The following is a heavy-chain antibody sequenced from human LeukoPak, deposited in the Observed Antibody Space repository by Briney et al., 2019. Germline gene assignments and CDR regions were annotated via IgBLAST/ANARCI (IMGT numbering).Heavy chain of an antibody. CDR1: GGSFSGYY. V-gene: IGHV4-34*01. CDR3: ARGRSVRGLYYFDY. D-gene: IGHD3-10*01. CDR2: INHSGST. Sequence: SETLSLTCAVYGGSFSGYYWSWIRQPPGKGLEWIGEINHSGSTNYNPSLKSPVTISVDTSKNQFSLKLSSVTAADTAVYYCARGRSVRGLYYFDYWGQGTLVTVSS. J-gene: IGHJ4*02.